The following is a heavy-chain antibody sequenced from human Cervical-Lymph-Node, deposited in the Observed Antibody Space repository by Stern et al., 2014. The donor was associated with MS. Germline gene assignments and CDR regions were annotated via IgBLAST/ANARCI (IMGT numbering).Heavy chain of an antibody. D-gene: IGHD4-23*01. CDR2: VYYNGST. CDR3: ARHSVGVKDFDS. J-gene: IGHJ4*02. Sequence: QVQLQESGPGLVKPSETLSLTCTVSGGSIRTFSWSWIRQPPGRGLEWIGCVYYNGSTTHNPSLKSRVTMSVDTSKSKLSLRLHSVTAADTAVYYCARHSVGVKDFDSWGQGTLVTVSS. CDR1: GGSIRTFS. V-gene: IGHV4-59*01.